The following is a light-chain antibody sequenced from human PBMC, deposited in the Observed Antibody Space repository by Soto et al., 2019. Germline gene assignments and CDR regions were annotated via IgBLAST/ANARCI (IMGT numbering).Light chain of an antibody. CDR2: AAS. CDR3: QKYNSAPHT. V-gene: IGKV1-27*01. Sequence: DIQMTQSPSSLSASVGDRVTITCRTSQDISNYLAWYQQKPGKVPKLLIYAASTLQSGGPSRFSGGGSGTEFSLTISSLQPEDVATYYCQKYNSAPHTFGGGTKVEIQ. CDR1: QDISNY. J-gene: IGKJ4*01.